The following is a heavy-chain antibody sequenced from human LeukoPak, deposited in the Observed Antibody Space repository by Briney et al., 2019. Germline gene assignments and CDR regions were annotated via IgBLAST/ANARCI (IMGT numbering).Heavy chain of an antibody. CDR1: GFTFTSHW. D-gene: IGHD3/OR15-3a*01. Sequence: GGSLRLSCAASGFTFTSHWMSWVRRAPGKGLEWVSNIKQDGSDKHYLESVKGRFTISRDNAKTSLYLQMNSLRAEDTAVYYCARAKDPWTPEHFQHWGQGTLVTVSS. V-gene: IGHV3-7*01. CDR2: IKQDGSDK. J-gene: IGHJ1*01. CDR3: ARAKDPWTPEHFQH.